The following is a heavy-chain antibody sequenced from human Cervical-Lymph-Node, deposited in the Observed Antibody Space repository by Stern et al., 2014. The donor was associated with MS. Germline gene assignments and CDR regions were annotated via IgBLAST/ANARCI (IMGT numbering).Heavy chain of an antibody. J-gene: IGHJ4*02. Sequence: VQLVESGAEVKKPGASVKVSCKASGYTFTSYGISWGRQAPGQGLEWMGWISAYNGNTNYAQKLQGRVTMTTDTSTSTAYMELRSLRSDDTAVYYCARGVDYYDSSGRFDYWGQGTLVTVSS. CDR1: GYTFTSYG. CDR2: ISAYNGNT. V-gene: IGHV1-18*04. CDR3: ARGVDYYDSSGRFDY. D-gene: IGHD3-22*01.